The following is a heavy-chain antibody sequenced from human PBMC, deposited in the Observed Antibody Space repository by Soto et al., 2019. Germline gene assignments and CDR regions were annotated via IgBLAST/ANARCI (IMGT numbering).Heavy chain of an antibody. V-gene: IGHV3-30-3*01. CDR1: GFTFSSYA. CDR3: ARGNPDSNYGRGILDY. CDR2: ISYDGSNK. D-gene: IGHD4-4*01. J-gene: IGHJ4*02. Sequence: QVQLVESGGGVVQPGRSLRLSCAASGFTFSSYAMHWVRQAPGKGLEWVAVISYDGSNKYYADSVKGRFTISRDNSKNTRYLQMNSLRAEDTAVYYCARGNPDSNYGRGILDYWGQGTLVTVSS.